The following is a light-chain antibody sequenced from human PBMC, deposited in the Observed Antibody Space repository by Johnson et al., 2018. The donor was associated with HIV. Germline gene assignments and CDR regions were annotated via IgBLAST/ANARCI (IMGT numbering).Light chain of an antibody. CDR3: GTGDSSLSLGV. Sequence: QSVLTQPPSVSAAPGQKVTISCSGSSSNIENNFVSWYQQFPGTAPKFLIYDNNKRPSGIPDRFSGSKSGPSATLGIPGLPTGNEADYYCGTGDSSLSLGVFGTGTKVTVL. J-gene: IGLJ1*01. CDR2: DNN. CDR1: SSNIENNF. V-gene: IGLV1-51*01.